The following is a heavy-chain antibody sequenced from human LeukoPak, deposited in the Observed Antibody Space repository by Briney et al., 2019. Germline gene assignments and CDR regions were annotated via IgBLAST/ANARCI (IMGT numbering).Heavy chain of an antibody. Sequence: ASVKVSCKASGGTFSSYAISWVRQAPGQGLEWMGGIIPIFGTANYAQKFQGRVTITADESTSTAYMELSSLRSEGTAVYYCARDGLLWFGEGNFDYWGQGTLVTVSS. V-gene: IGHV1-69*13. D-gene: IGHD3-10*01. CDR3: ARDGLLWFGEGNFDY. CDR1: GGTFSSYA. CDR2: IIPIFGTA. J-gene: IGHJ4*02.